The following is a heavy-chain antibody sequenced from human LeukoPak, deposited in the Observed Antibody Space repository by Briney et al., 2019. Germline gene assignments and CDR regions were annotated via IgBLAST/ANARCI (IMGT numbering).Heavy chain of an antibody. CDR3: AKDAVSSSWYYFDY. CDR2: ISGSGGST. Sequence: GGSLRLSCAASGFTFSSYAMSWVRQAPGKGLEWVSAISGSGGSTYYADSVKGRFTISRDNSRSTLYLQMNSLRAEDTAVYYCAKDAVSSSWYYFDYWGQGTLVTVSS. CDR1: GFTFSSYA. J-gene: IGHJ4*02. V-gene: IGHV3-23*01. D-gene: IGHD6-13*01.